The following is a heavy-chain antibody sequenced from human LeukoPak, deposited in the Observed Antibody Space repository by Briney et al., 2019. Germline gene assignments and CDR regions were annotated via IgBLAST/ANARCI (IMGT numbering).Heavy chain of an antibody. CDR2: INHSGST. CDR3: ARYCSSTSCPPFDY. V-gene: IGHV4-34*01. CDR1: GGSFSGYY. Sequence: SETLSLTCAVYGGSFSGYYWSWIRQTPGKGLEWIGEINHSGSTNYNPSLKSRVTISVDTSKNQFSLKLSSVTAADTAVYYCARYCSSTSCPPFDYWGQGTLVTVSS. J-gene: IGHJ4*02. D-gene: IGHD2-2*01.